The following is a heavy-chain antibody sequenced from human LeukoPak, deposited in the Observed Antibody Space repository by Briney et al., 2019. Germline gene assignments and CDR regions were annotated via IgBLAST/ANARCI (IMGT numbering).Heavy chain of an antibody. CDR2: IKQDGSEK. Sequence: GGSLRLSCAASGFTFSSYWMSWVRQAPGKGLEWVANIKQDGSEKYYVDSVKGRFTISRDNAKNSLYLQMNSLRAEDTAVYYCARALRVVTFYFDYWGQGTLVTVSS. J-gene: IGHJ4*02. CDR1: GFTFSSYW. CDR3: ARALRVVTFYFDY. V-gene: IGHV3-7*01. D-gene: IGHD3-22*01.